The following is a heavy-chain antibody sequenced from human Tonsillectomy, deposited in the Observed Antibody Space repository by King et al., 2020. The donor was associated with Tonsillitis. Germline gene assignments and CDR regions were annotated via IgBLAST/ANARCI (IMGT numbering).Heavy chain of an antibody. CDR2: IYYSGST. CDR3: ARPNYYDSSGYSAFDI. Sequence: QVQLQESGPGLVKPSETLSLTCTVVGGSISSSSYYWGWIRQPPGKGLEWIGSIYYSGSTYYNPSLKSRVTISVDTSKNQFSLKLSSVTAADTAVYYCARPNYYDSSGYSAFDIWVQGTMVTVSS. V-gene: IGHV4-39*01. CDR1: GGSISSSSYY. D-gene: IGHD3-22*01. J-gene: IGHJ3*02.